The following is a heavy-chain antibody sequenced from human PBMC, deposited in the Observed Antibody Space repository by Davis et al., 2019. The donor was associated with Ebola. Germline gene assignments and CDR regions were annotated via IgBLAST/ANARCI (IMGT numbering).Heavy chain of an antibody. Sequence: GESLKISCAASGFTFSSYSMNWVRQAPGKGLEWVSSISSSSSYIYYADSVKGRFTISRDNAKNSLYLQMNSLRAEDTALYYCAKDISYGSGSSSFDYWGQGTLVTVSS. CDR2: ISSSSSYI. CDR1: GFTFSSYS. J-gene: IGHJ4*02. CDR3: AKDISYGSGSSSFDY. D-gene: IGHD3-10*01. V-gene: IGHV3-21*04.